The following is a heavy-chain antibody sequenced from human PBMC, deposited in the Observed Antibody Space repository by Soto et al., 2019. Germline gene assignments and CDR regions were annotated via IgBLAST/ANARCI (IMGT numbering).Heavy chain of an antibody. CDR3: ASDSDIARFFI. CDR1: DDGSSY. J-gene: IGHJ4*02. D-gene: IGHD2-21*02. CDR2: IHYGGAT. V-gene: IGHV4-39*01. Sequence: LSLTCSVSDDGSSYWGWIRQPPGKGLEWIGSIHYGGATYYNPSLRSRVTISLDTSKSQFSLNLNSVIAADAAVYYCASDSDIARFFIWGQGIPVTVSS.